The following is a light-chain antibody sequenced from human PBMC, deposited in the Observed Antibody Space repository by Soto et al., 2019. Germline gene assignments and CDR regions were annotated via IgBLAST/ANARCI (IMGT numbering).Light chain of an antibody. J-gene: IGKJ4*01. CDR3: QQYGSSST. CDR2: GAS. V-gene: IGKV3-20*01. Sequence: EIVLTQSPGTLSLSPGERATLSCRASQSISSSYLAWFQQKPGQAPRLLIYGASSRATGIPDRFSGSGSGTDFTLTVSSLEPEDFAVYYGQQYGSSSTFSGGTKVEIK. CDR1: QSISSSY.